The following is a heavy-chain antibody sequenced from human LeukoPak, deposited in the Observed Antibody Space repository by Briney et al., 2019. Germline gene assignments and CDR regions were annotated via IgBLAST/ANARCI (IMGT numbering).Heavy chain of an antibody. J-gene: IGHJ3*02. V-gene: IGHV3-21*01. CDR3: ARDPYSSSWLRGDAFDI. Sequence: PGGSLRLSCAASGFTFSSYSMNWVRQAPGKGLEWVSSITSSSSYIYYADSVKGRFTISRDNAKNSLYLQMNSLRAEDTAVYYCARDPYSSSWLRGDAFDILGQGTMVTVSS. CDR2: ITSSSSYI. CDR1: GFTFSSYS. D-gene: IGHD6-13*01.